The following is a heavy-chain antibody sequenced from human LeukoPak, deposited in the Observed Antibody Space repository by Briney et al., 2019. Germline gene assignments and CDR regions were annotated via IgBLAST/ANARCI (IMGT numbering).Heavy chain of an antibody. V-gene: IGHV3-48*03. Sequence: GGSLRLSCAASGFTFSSYETNWVRQAPGKGLEWISYITSTSSSIYYAESVKGRFTISRDNTKNSLYLQMDSLRVEDTALYFCAASLGPRDYWGQGILVTVSS. J-gene: IGHJ4*02. CDR2: ITSTSSSI. D-gene: IGHD7-27*01. CDR3: AASLGPRDY. CDR1: GFTFSSYE.